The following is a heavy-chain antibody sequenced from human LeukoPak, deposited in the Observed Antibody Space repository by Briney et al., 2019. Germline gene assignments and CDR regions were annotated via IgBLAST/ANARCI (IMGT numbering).Heavy chain of an antibody. V-gene: IGHV1-69*13. CDR3: ASGQINSYYYDSSGYYPTLDY. J-gene: IGHJ4*02. CDR1: GGTFSSYA. CDR2: IIPIFGTA. Sequence: SVKVPCKASGGTFSSYAISWVRQAPGQGLEWMGGIIPIFGTANYAQKFQGRVTITADESTSTAYMELSSLRSEDTAVYYCASGQINSYYYDSSGYYPTLDYWGQGTLVTVSS. D-gene: IGHD3-22*01.